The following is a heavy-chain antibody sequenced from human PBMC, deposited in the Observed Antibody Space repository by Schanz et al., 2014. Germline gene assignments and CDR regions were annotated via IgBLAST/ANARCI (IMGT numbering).Heavy chain of an antibody. V-gene: IGHV7-4-1*02. CDR1: GYTFTNYA. D-gene: IGHD6-6*01. CDR3: ARDRGHVEQLVLEWYYAMDV. CDR2: INPTTGNP. J-gene: IGHJ6*02. Sequence: QVQLVQSGSELKKPGASVKVSCKASGYTFTNYAMNWVRQAPGQGLEWMGWINPTTGNPGYAQGFTGRFVFSFDTSVSTAYLQISGLKAEDTAVYYCARDRGHVEQLVLEWYYAMDVWGQGTTVAVS.